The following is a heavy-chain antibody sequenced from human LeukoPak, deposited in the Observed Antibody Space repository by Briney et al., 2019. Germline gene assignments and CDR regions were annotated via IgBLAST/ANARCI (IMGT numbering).Heavy chain of an antibody. CDR3: VKDGTWIFNYNFDY. D-gene: IGHD4-11*01. V-gene: IGHV3-23*01. CDR2: ISGSAGLT. Sequence: GGSLRLSCAASGFTFSSYAMNWVRQAPGRGLEWVSGISGSAGLTYYADSVKGRFTISRDNSKNMVFLQMNSLRAEDTAVYYCVKDGTWIFNYNFDYWGQGTLVTVSA. CDR1: GFTFSSYA. J-gene: IGHJ4*02.